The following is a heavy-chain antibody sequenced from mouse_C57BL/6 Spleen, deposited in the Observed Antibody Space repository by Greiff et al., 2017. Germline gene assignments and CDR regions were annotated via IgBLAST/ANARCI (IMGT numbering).Heavy chain of an antibody. CDR2: IDPEDGET. CDR3: APYYYGSSYDWDFDV. Sequence: EVKLQQSGAELVKPGASVKLSCTASGFNIKDYYMHWVKQRTEQGLEWIGRIDPEDGETKYAPKFQGKATMTADTSSNTAYLQLSSLTSEDTAVYYCAPYYYGSSYDWDFDVWGTGTTVTVSS. V-gene: IGHV14-2*01. J-gene: IGHJ1*03. D-gene: IGHD1-1*01. CDR1: GFNIKDYY.